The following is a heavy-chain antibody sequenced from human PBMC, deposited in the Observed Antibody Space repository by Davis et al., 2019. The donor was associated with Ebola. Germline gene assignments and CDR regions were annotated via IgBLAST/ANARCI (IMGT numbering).Heavy chain of an antibody. V-gene: IGHV4-39*07. D-gene: IGHD6-13*01. CDR3: ARAPIAGAGTRWGTRWFDP. CDR2: INYSGTT. J-gene: IGHJ5*02. CDR1: GGSISSTSYY. Sequence: PSETLSLTCTVSGGSISSTSYYWGWIRQPPGKGLEWIATINYSGTTYYNPSLKSRVTVSVDTSKNQFSLRLTSVTAADTAVYYCARAPIAGAGTRWGTRWFDPWGQGTLVTVSS.